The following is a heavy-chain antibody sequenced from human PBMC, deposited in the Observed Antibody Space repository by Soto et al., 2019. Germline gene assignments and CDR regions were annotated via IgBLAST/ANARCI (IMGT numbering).Heavy chain of an antibody. Sequence: GGSLRLSCAASGFSFRSCGMHWVRQAPGKGLEWVAVISYDGSNKYYADSVKGRFTISRDNSKNTLYLQMNSLRAEDTAVYYCAREEIGYSYAYGMDVWGQGTTVTVSS. CDR2: ISYDGSNK. D-gene: IGHD5-18*01. CDR3: AREEIGYSYAYGMDV. J-gene: IGHJ6*02. CDR1: GFSFRSCG. V-gene: IGHV3-30*03.